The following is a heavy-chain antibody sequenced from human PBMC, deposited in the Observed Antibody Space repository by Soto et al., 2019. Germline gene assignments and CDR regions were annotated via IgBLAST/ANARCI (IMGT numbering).Heavy chain of an antibody. V-gene: IGHV4-34*01. CDR3: VKSFYYILTGYYNRGANWFDP. CDR1: GGSFSGYY. CDR2: INHSGST. J-gene: IGHJ5*02. Sequence: SETLSLTCAVYGGSFSGYYWSWIRQPPGKGLEWIGEINHSGSTNYNPSLKSRVTISVDTSKNQFSLKLSSVTAAYTAVYYCVKSFYYILTGYYNRGANWFDPWGQGTLVTVSS. D-gene: IGHD3-9*01.